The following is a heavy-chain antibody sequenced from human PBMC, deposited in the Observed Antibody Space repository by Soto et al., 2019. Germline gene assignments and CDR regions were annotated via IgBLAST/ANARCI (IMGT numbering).Heavy chain of an antibody. V-gene: IGHV4-39*01. CDR2: IYYSGST. CDR1: GGSISSSSYY. J-gene: IGHJ4*02. D-gene: IGHD6-13*01. Sequence: SETLSLTCTVSGGSISSSSYYWGWIRQPPGKGLDWIGSIYYSGSTYYNPSLKSRVTIYVDTSKNQFSLKLSSVTAADTAVYYCASAHRGLYSSSYDYWGQGTLVTVSS. CDR3: ASAHRGLYSSSYDY.